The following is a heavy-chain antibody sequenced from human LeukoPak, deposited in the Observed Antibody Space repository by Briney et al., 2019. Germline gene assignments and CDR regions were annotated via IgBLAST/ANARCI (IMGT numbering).Heavy chain of an antibody. CDR1: GGTFSSYA. V-gene: IGHV1-69*05. CDR3: ARTPAAAGDHYFDY. J-gene: IGHJ4*02. CDR2: IIPIFGTA. Sequence: SVKVSCKASGGTFSSYAISWVRQAPGQGLEWMGGIIPIFGTANYAQKFQGRVTITTDESTSTAYMELSSPRSEDTAVYYCARTPAAAGDHYFDYWGQGTLVTVSS. D-gene: IGHD6-13*01.